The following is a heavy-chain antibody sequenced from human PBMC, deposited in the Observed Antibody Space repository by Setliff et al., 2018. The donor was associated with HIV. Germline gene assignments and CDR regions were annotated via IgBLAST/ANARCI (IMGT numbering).Heavy chain of an antibody. CDR1: GFTFGDYA. CDR2: IRSKAYGGTT. CDR3: TRSYNLVVVPAAMRGDY. Sequence: HPGGSLRLSCTASGFTFGDYAMTWVRQAPGKGLEWVGFIRSKAYGGTTEYAASVKGRFTISRDDSKSVAYLQMSRLKTEDTGVYYCTRSYNLVVVPAAMRGDYWGQGTLVTVSS. V-gene: IGHV3-49*04. D-gene: IGHD2-2*01. J-gene: IGHJ4*02.